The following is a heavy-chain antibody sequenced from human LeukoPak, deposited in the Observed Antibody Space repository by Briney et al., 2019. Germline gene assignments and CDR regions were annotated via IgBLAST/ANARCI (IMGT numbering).Heavy chain of an antibody. CDR1: GYTFTSYD. J-gene: IGHJ2*01. CDR3: ARGGSGYYYGPNWYFDL. Sequence: ASVKVSCKASGYTFTSYDINWVRQATGQGLEWMGWMNPNSGNTGYAQKFQGRVTMTRNTSISTAYMELSSLRSEDTAVYYCARGGSGYYYGPNWYFDLWGRGTLVTVSS. CDR2: MNPNSGNT. V-gene: IGHV1-8*01. D-gene: IGHD3-22*01.